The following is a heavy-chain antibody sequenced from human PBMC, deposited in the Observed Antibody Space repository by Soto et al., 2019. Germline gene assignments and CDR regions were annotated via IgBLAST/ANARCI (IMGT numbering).Heavy chain of an antibody. D-gene: IGHD3-3*01. J-gene: IGHJ3*02. V-gene: IGHV1-8*01. CDR3: ARGRYYDFWSGSDAFDI. Sequence: ASVKVSCKASGYTFTSYDINWVRQATGQGLEWMGWMNPNSGNTGYAQKFQGRVTMARNTSISTAYMELSSLRSEDTAVYYCARGRYYDFWSGSDAFDIWGQGTMVTVSS. CDR1: GYTFTSYD. CDR2: MNPNSGNT.